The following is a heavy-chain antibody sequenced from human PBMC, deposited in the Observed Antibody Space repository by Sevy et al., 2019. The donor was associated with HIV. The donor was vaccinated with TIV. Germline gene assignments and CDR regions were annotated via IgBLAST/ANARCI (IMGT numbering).Heavy chain of an antibody. J-gene: IGHJ4*02. V-gene: IGHV4-34*01. D-gene: IGHD6-13*01. CDR2: INHSGST. Sequence: SETLSLTCAVYGGSFSGYYWSWIRQPPGKGLEWIGEINHSGSTNYNPSLKSRVTISVDTSKNQFSLKLSSVTAADTAVYYCASFSSWYLFDYWGQGTLVTVSS. CDR3: ASFSSWYLFDY. CDR1: GGSFSGYY.